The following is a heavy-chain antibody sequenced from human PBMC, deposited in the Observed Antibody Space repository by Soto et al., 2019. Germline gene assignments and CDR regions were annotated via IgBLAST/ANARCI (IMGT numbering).Heavy chain of an antibody. V-gene: IGHV4-34*01. D-gene: IGHD6-13*01. CDR2: INHSGST. CDR1: GGSFSGYY. Sequence: QVQLQQWGAGLLKPSETLSLTCAVYGGSFSGYYWSWIRQPPGKGLEWIGEINHSGSTNYNPSLKSRVTISVDPSKNQFSLKLSSVTAADTAVYSCALGGIAACPDYWGQGTLVTVSS. CDR3: ALGGIAACPDY. J-gene: IGHJ4*02.